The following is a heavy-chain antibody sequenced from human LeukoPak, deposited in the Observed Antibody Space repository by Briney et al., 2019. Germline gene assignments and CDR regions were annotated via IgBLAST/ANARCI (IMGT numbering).Heavy chain of an antibody. CDR2: INPSSGGT. CDR1: GYTFTGYY. D-gene: IGHD2-15*01. J-gene: IGHJ6*02. V-gene: IGHV1-2*02. Sequence: GASVKVSCKASGYTFTGYYMHWVRQAPGQGLEWMGWINPSSGGTNYAQKFQGRVTMTRDTSISTAYMELSRLRSDDTAVYYCARDYGVVVVAASERYYYYGMDVWGQGTTVTVSS. CDR3: ARDYGVVVVAASERYYYYGMDV.